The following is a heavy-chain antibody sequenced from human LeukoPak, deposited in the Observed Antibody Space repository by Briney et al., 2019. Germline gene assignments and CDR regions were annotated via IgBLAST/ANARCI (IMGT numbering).Heavy chain of an antibody. CDR3: VRDGGVSGYDLLDY. CDR1: GFTFSNYW. V-gene: IGHV3-7*01. CDR2: INQDGSKE. Sequence: GGSLRLSCAASGFTFSNYWMTWVRQAPGKGLEWVAHINQDGSKEYYMDSVKARFTISRDNAKNSLSLQMNSLRAEDTAVYYCVRDGGVSGYDLLDYRSQGTLVTVSS. J-gene: IGHJ4*02. D-gene: IGHD5-12*01.